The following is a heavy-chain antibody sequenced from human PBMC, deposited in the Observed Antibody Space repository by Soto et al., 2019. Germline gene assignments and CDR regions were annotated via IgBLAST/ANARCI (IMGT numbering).Heavy chain of an antibody. V-gene: IGHV4-31*03. D-gene: IGHD2-21*02. J-gene: IGHJ3*02. Sequence: QVQLQESGPGLVKPSQTLSLTCTVSGGSISSGGYYWSWIRQHPGKGLEWIGYIYYSGRTYYNPSLTGRVTISVVTSKTQFSLKLSSVTAADTAVYYCARDKSLGAYGGGDCYSRAFDIWGQGTMVTVSS. CDR1: GGSISSGGYY. CDR3: ARDKSLGAYGGGDCYSRAFDI. CDR2: IYYSGRT.